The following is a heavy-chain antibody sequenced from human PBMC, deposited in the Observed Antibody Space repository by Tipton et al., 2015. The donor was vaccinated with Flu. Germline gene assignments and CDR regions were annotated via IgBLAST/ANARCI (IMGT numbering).Heavy chain of an antibody. D-gene: IGHD2/OR15-2a*01. CDR1: GFSFGNYA. V-gene: IGHV3-23*01. CDR2: IGVSGSST. J-gene: IGHJ5*01. CDR3: AKDNRGVYGWFDS. Sequence: SLRLSCATSGFSFGNYAMSWVRQAPGKGLEWVAGIGVSGSSTFYADSVWGRFTISRDNFKSTLYLQMNRLRADDTALYYCAKDNRGVYGWFDSWAREPWSPSLQ.